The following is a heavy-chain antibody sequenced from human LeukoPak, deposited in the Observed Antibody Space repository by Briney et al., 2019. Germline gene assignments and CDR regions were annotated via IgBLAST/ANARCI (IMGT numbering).Heavy chain of an antibody. Sequence: GGSLRLSCAASGFTFSGSAMHWVRQASGKGLEWVGRIRSKANSYATAYAASVKGRFTISRDDSKNTAYLQMNSLKTEDTAVYYCTPTRYCSSTSCYPDFFYWGQGTLVTVSS. CDR1: GFTFSGSA. CDR3: TPTRYCSSTSCYPDFFY. CDR2: IRSKANSYAT. V-gene: IGHV3-73*01. J-gene: IGHJ4*02. D-gene: IGHD2-2*01.